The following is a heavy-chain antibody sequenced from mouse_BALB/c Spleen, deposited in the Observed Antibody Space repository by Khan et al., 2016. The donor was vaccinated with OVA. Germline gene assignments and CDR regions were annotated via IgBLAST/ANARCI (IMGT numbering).Heavy chain of an antibody. D-gene: IGHD2-14*01. J-gene: IGHJ4*01. Sequence: QVQLKQSGPGLVAPSQSLSITCTVSGFSLSRYNIHWVRQPPGKGLEWLGMIWGGGGTDYNSTLKSRLSISKDNSKSQVFLKMNSLQTDDKAMYYGARAYYRYDGYYAMDYWGQGTSVTVSS. CDR3: ARAYYRYDGYYAMDY. CDR1: GFSLSRYN. CDR2: IWGGGGT. V-gene: IGHV2-6-4*01.